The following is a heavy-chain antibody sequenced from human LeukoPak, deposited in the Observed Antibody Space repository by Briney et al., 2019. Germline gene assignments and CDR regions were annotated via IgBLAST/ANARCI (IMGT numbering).Heavy chain of an antibody. Sequence: ASETLSLTCAVYGGSFSGYYWSWIRQPPGKGLEWIGEINHSGSTNYNPSLKSRVTISVDTSKNQFSLKLSSVTAADTAVYYCARGREYSSGWYAYDAFDIWGQGTMVTVSS. V-gene: IGHV4-34*01. CDR2: INHSGST. CDR3: ARGREYSSGWYAYDAFDI. J-gene: IGHJ3*02. CDR1: GGSFSGYY. D-gene: IGHD6-19*01.